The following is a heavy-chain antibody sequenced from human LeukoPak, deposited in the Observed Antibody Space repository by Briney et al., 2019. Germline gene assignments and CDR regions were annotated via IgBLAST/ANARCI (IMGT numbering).Heavy chain of an antibody. D-gene: IGHD3-10*01. CDR3: AKDRFGELSERLVVRYFDY. V-gene: IGHV3-23*01. CDR2: ISGSGGST. J-gene: IGHJ4*02. Sequence: GGSLRLSCAASGFTFSSYAMSWVRQAPGKGLEWVSAISGSGGSTYYADSVKGRFTISRDNSKNTLYLQMNSLRAEDTAVYYCAKDRFGELSERLVVRYFDYWGQGALVTVSS. CDR1: GFTFSSYA.